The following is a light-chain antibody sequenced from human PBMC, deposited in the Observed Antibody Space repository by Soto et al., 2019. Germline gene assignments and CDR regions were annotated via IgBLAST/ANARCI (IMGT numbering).Light chain of an antibody. CDR3: QRDGSLPYS. CDR2: DAS. Sequence: EIVLTQSPGTLSLSPGEGATLSCRASQSVSSSYLAWYQQKPGQAPRLLIYDASSRATGIPDRFSGSGSGTDFTLTISRLEPEDFAVYYCQRDGSLPYSFGQGTKLEIK. CDR1: QSVSSSY. J-gene: IGKJ2*01. V-gene: IGKV3-20*01.